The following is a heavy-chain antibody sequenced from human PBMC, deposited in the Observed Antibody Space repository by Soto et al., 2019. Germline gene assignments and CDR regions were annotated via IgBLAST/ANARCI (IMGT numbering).Heavy chain of an antibody. CDR1: GFTFSSYA. D-gene: IGHD2-2*01. J-gene: IGHJ4*02. CDR3: AKDWDSRIVVVPAY. CDR2: INGSGGST. V-gene: IGHV3-23*01. Sequence: GGSLRLSCAASGFTFSSYAMSWVRQAPGKGLEWVSAINGSGGSTYYADSVKGRFTISRDNSKNTLYLQMNSLRAEDTAVYYCAKDWDSRIVVVPAYWGQGTLVTVSS.